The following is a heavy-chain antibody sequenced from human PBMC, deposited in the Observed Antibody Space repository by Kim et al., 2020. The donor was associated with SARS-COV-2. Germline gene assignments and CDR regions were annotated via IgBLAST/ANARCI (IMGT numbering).Heavy chain of an antibody. CDR2: MNAGNGDS. CDR1: GYTFTSHV. V-gene: IGHV1-3*01. J-gene: IGHJ6*02. CDR3: ARGAEETLVWLGALLFLGLGL. D-gene: IGHD3-10*01. Sequence: ASVKVSCKAAGYTFTSHVIHWVRQAPRQRLEWMGWMNAGNGDSKYSQKFQGRVTITRDTSASTNYMEVSSLSPEDTAVYYCARGAEETLVWLGALLFLGLGLWGQGNPVTVPS.